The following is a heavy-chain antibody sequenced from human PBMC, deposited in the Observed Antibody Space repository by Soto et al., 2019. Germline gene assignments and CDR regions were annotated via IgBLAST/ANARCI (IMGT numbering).Heavy chain of an antibody. J-gene: IGHJ6*02. CDR1: GLAFGDYA. CDR2: VSTTGSST. Sequence: GGSLRLSCRASGLAFGDYAMNGVRQVPGRGLEGVAGVSTTGSSTYYAASVKGRFTISRDNSKITVYLQMNSLRAEDTAVYYCAKDRALNYNYGMDVWGQGTTVTVSS. D-gene: IGHD3-10*01. CDR3: AKDRALNYNYGMDV. V-gene: IGHV3-23*01.